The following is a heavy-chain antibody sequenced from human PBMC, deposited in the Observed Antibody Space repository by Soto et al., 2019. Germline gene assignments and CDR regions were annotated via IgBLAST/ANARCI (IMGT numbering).Heavy chain of an antibody. Sequence: QVQLVQSGAEVKKPGASVKVSCKASGYTFINYGISLVRQAPGQGLEWMGWINTYNGNTNYAKKFQGRVTMTTDTSTSTVYMELRSLRSDATAVYRCARDPVGPAGFDPWGQGTLVTVSS. CDR1: GYTFINYG. CDR2: INTYNGNT. CDR3: ARDPVGPAGFDP. J-gene: IGHJ5*02. V-gene: IGHV1-18*01. D-gene: IGHD1-26*01.